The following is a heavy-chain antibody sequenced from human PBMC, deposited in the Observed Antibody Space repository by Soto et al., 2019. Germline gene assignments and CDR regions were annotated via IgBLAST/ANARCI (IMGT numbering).Heavy chain of an antibody. CDR2: IIPIFGTA. J-gene: IGHJ4*02. D-gene: IGHD3-16*01. Sequence: QVQLVQSGAEVKKPGSSVKVSCKASGGTFSSYAISWVRQAPGQGLEWMGGIIPIFGTANYAQKFQGRVTISAEECTSTAYMELSSLRSEDTAVYYCVREHYDYVWGTTFDYWGQGTLVTVS. V-gene: IGHV1-69*01. CDR1: GGTFSSYA. CDR3: VREHYDYVWGTTFDY.